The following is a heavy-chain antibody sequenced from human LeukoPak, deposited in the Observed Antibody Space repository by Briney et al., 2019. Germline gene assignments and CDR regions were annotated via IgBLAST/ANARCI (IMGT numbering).Heavy chain of an antibody. Sequence: WMAGIIPIFGTANYAQKFQGRVTITADESTSTAYMELSSLRSEDTAVYYCARGISSSWNDYWGQGTLVTVSS. J-gene: IGHJ4*02. CDR3: ARGISSSWNDY. CDR2: IIPIFGTA. V-gene: IGHV1-69*01. D-gene: IGHD6-13*01.